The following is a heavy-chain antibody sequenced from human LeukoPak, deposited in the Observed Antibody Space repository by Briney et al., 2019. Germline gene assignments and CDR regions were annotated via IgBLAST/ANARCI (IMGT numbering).Heavy chain of an antibody. CDR3: ARGGAAAFYYYYYCGMDV. CDR1: GGSFSGYY. J-gene: IGHJ6*02. D-gene: IGHD6-13*01. CDR2: INHSGST. V-gene: IGHV4-34*01. Sequence: PSETLSLTCAVYGGSFSGYYWSWIRQPPGKGLEWIGEINHSGSTNYNPSLKSRVTISVDTSKNQFSLKLSSVTAADTAVYYCARGGAAAFYYYYYCGMDVWGQGTTVTVSS.